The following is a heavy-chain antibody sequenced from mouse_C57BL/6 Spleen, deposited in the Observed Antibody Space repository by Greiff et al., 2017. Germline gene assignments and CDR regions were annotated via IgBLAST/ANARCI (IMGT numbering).Heavy chain of an antibody. CDR3: ARLGYYGSSY. CDR2: IHPNSGST. CDR1: GYTFTSYW. V-gene: IGHV1-64*01. D-gene: IGHD1-1*01. J-gene: IGHJ2*01. Sequence: QVQLQQPGAELVKPGASVKLSCKASGYTFTSYWMHWVKQRPGQGLEWIGMIHPNSGSTNYNVKFKSKATLTVDKSSSTAYMQLSSLTSEDSAVYYCARLGYYGSSYWGQGTTLTVSS.